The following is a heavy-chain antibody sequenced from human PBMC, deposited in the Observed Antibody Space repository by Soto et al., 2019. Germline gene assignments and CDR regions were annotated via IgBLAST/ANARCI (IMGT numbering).Heavy chain of an antibody. V-gene: IGHV4-30-4*01. CDR1: GGSISSGDYY. J-gene: IGHJ6*02. CDR2: IYYSGST. D-gene: IGHD2-2*01. Sequence: SETLSLTCTVPGGSISSGDYYWSWIRQPPGKGLEWIGYIYYSGSTYYNPSLKSRVTISVDTSKNQFSLKLSSVTAADTAVYYCRGYCSSTSCYGPYYYYGMDVWGQGTTVTVSS. CDR3: RGYCSSTSCYGPYYYYGMDV.